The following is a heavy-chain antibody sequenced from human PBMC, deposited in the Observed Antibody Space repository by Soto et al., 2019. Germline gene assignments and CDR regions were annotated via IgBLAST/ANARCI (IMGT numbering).Heavy chain of an antibody. V-gene: IGHV4-59*01. CDR1: GGSISSYY. CDR2: IYYSGST. J-gene: IGHJ6*02. Sequence: LSLTCTVSGGSISSYYWSWIRQPPGKGLEWIGYIYYSGSTNYNPSLKSRVTISVDTSKNQFSLKLSSVTAADTAVYYCARDSRVVVAAYSLLGMDVRGQGTTVTVSS. CDR3: ARDSRVVVAAYSLLGMDV. D-gene: IGHD2-15*01.